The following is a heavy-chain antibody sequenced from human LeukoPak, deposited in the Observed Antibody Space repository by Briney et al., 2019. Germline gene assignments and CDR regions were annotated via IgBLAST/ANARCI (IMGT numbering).Heavy chain of an antibody. CDR2: IYYSGGT. V-gene: IGHV4-59*01. Sequence: PSETLSLTCTVSGGSISSYYWSWIRQPPGKGLEWIGYIYYSGGTNYNPSLKSRVTISVDTSKNQFSLKLSSVTAADTAVYYCARGRYDFWSGSLPYFDYWGQGTLVTVSS. D-gene: IGHD3-3*01. CDR1: GGSISSYY. J-gene: IGHJ4*02. CDR3: ARGRYDFWSGSLPYFDY.